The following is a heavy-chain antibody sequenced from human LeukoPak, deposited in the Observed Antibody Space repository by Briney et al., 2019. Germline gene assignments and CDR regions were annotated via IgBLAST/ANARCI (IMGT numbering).Heavy chain of an antibody. V-gene: IGHV1-24*01. CDR2: FDPEDGET. CDR1: GYTLTELS. CDR3: ATDPGYGDYGLPFDP. J-gene: IGHJ5*02. D-gene: IGHD4-17*01. Sequence: ASVKVSCKVSGYTLTELSMHWVRQAPGKGLEWMGGFDPEDGETIYAQKFQGRVTMTEDTSTDTAYMELSSLRSEDTAVYYCATDPGYGDYGLPFDPWGQGTLVTVSS.